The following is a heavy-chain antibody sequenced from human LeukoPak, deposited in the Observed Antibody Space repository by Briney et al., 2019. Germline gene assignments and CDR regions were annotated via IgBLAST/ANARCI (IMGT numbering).Heavy chain of an antibody. D-gene: IGHD3-10*01. CDR1: GYSINSDYY. J-gene: IGHJ4*02. V-gene: IGHV4-38-2*02. CDR2: IYYTGST. Sequence: SETLSLTCNVSGYSINSDYYWGWIRPPPGKGLEGVGTIYYTGSTHYNPSLNSRVTISRDTSRNQFSLNLRSVTAADTAVYFCARVSRGGGIDYWGQGTLVTVSS. CDR3: ARVSRGGGIDY.